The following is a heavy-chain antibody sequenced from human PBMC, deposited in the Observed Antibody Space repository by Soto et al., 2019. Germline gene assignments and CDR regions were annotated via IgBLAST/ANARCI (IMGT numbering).Heavy chain of an antibody. CDR3: ARHKVEIVATLGPRHLFDY. Sequence: SETLSLTCTVSGGSISSYYWSWIRQPPGKGLEWIGYIYYTGSTNYNPSLKSRVTISVDTSKNQFSLKLSSVTAADTAVYYCARHKVEIVATLGPRHLFDYWGQGTLVTVSS. CDR1: GGSISSYY. D-gene: IGHD5-12*01. CDR2: IYYTGST. J-gene: IGHJ4*02. V-gene: IGHV4-59*08.